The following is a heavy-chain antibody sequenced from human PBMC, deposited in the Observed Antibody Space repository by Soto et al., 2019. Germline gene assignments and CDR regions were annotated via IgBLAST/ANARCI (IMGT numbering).Heavy chain of an antibody. CDR2: ISYDGSNK. CDR1: GFTFSSYA. J-gene: IGHJ4*02. V-gene: IGHV3-30-3*01. Sequence: QVQLVESGGGVVQPGRSLRLSCAASGFTFSSYAMHWVRQAPGEGLEWVAVISYDGSNKYYADSVKGRFTISRDNSKNTLYLQMNSLRAEDTAVYYCARDLSGQWLLYFDYWGQGTLVTVSS. CDR3: ARDLSGQWLLYFDY. D-gene: IGHD6-19*01.